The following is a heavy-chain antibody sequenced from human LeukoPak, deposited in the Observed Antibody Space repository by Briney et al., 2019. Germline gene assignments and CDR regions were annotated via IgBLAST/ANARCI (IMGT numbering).Heavy chain of an antibody. Sequence: GGSLRLSCAASGFTFSDYYMSWIRQAPGKGLEWVSAISGSGGSTYYADSVKGRFTISRDNSKNTLYLQMNSLRAEDTAVYYCAKAKGLAAFDIWGQGTMVTVSS. J-gene: IGHJ3*02. D-gene: IGHD6-6*01. V-gene: IGHV3-23*01. CDR3: AKAKGLAAFDI. CDR2: ISGSGGST. CDR1: GFTFSDYY.